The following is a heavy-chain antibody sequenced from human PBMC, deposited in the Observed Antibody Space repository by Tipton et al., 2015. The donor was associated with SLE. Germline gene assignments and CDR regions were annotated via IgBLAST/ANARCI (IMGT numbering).Heavy chain of an antibody. V-gene: IGHV4-39*01. Sequence: TLFLTCTVSGGSISSSSYYWGWIRQPPGKGLEWIGSIYYSGSTYYNPSLKSRVTISVDTSKNQFSLKLSSVTAADTAVYYCARLYGRTSGDIWGQGTMVTVSS. CDR3: ARLYGRTSGDI. J-gene: IGHJ3*02. D-gene: IGHD3-10*01. CDR1: GGSISSSSYY. CDR2: IYYSGST.